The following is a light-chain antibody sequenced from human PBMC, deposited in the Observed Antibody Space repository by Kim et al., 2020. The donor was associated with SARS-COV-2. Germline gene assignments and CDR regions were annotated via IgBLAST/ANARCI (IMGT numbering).Light chain of an antibody. V-gene: IGKV1-12*01. CDR3: QQDNTFPWT. Sequence: ASVGDTVTLTCRASQGIGTWLAWYQQKPGNAPKLLISGSSDLETGVPSRFSGSGSGTDFTLTISSLQPEDFATYYCQQDNTFPWTFGPGTKVDIK. CDR2: GSS. CDR1: QGIGTW. J-gene: IGKJ1*01.